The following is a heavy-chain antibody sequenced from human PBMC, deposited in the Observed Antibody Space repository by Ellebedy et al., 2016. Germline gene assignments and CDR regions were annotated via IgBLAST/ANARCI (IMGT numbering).Heavy chain of an antibody. CDR1: AYSFATYW. V-gene: IGHV5-51*01. CDR3: ARLVDTAISAYFDY. D-gene: IGHD5-18*01. J-gene: IGHJ4*02. Sequence: GESLKISXKASAYSFATYWIGWVRQMPGKGLEWMGLIYPGDSDTRYSPSLQGQVTISADKSISTAYLQWSSLKASDTAMYYCARLVDTAISAYFDYWGQGTLVTVSS. CDR2: IYPGDSDT.